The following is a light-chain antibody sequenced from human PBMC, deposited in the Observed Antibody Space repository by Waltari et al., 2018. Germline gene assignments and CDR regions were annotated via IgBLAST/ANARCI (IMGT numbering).Light chain of an antibody. Sequence: SSELTQDPAVSVALGQTVRITCQGYSLRSYYASWYQQKPGQAPVLVIYGKNNRPSGIPDRFSGSSSGNTASLTITGAQAEDEADYYCNSRDSSGNHLEVFGGGTKLTVL. CDR3: NSRDSSGNHLEV. J-gene: IGLJ2*01. CDR1: SLRSYY. CDR2: GKN. V-gene: IGLV3-19*01.